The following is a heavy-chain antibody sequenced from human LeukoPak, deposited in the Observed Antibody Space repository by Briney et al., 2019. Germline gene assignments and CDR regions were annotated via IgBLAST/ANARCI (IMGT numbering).Heavy chain of an antibody. V-gene: IGHV3-30*02. J-gene: IGHJ6*03. CDR3: ARVNYFDSSVKSSHVARNYYYYYMDV. CDR1: GFTFSSYG. Sequence: GGSLRLSCAASGFTFSSYGMHWVRQAPGKGLEWVAFIRYDGSDKYCADSVKGRFTISRDNSKNTLYLQMNSLRPEDTAVYYCARVNYFDSSVKSSHVARNYYYYYMDVWGKGTTVTVSS. CDR2: IRYDGSDK. D-gene: IGHD3-22*01.